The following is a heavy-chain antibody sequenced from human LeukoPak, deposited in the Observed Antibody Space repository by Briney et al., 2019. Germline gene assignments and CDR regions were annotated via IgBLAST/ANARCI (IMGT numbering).Heavy chain of an antibody. CDR3: AKDLSYTSGASDH. J-gene: IGHJ4*02. D-gene: IGHD6-19*01. CDR1: GFTFSSCA. CDR2: ITDDGYNT. V-gene: IGHV3-23*01. Sequence: GGSLRLSCAASGFTFSSCAMTWVRRAPGKGLEWVSTITDDGYNTYSADSVKGRITFSRDNSKNTLSLQLRSLRAEDTAVYYCAKDLSYTSGASDHWGQGTLVTVSS.